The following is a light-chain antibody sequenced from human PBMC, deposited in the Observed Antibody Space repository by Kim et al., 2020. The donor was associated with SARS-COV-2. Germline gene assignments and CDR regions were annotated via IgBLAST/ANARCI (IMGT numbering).Light chain of an antibody. CDR2: KDS. V-gene: IGLV3-25*03. CDR1: ALPKQY. CDR3: QSSDSSGTVV. Sequence: VSPGQTARITCSGDALPKQYAYWYQQKPGQAPVLVIYKDSERPSGIPERFSGSSSGTTVTLTISGVQAEDEADYYCQSSDSSGTVVFGGGTQLTVL. J-gene: IGLJ2*01.